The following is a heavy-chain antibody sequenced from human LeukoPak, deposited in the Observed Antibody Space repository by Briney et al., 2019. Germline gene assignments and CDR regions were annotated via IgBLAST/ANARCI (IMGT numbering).Heavy chain of an antibody. Sequence: ASVKVSCKASGYTFTGYYMYWGRQAPGQGLEWMGWINPNSGGTNYAQRFQGRVTMSRDTSISTAYMELSRLRSDDTAVYYCARGRKSVTLFDYWGQGTLVTVSS. CDR1: GYTFTGYY. V-gene: IGHV1-2*02. D-gene: IGHD2-21*02. J-gene: IGHJ4*02. CDR3: ARGRKSVTLFDY. CDR2: INPNSGGT.